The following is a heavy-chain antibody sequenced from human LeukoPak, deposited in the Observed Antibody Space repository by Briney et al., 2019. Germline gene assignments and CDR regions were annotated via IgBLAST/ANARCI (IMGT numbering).Heavy chain of an antibody. V-gene: IGHV3-15*01. Sequence: GGSLRLSCAASGFIFNNAWMSWVRQAPGKGLEWVGRIKSKTDGGTTDYAAPVKGRFTISRDDSRNTLYLQMNSLKTEDTAVYYCTSEYNFNYYYWGQGTLVTVSS. CDR2: IKSKTDGGTT. CDR3: TSEYNFNYYY. D-gene: IGHD1-20*01. CDR1: GFIFNNAW. J-gene: IGHJ4*02.